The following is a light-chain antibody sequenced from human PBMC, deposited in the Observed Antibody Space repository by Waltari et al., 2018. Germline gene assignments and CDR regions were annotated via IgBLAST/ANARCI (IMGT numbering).Light chain of an antibody. V-gene: IGKV3-11*01. J-gene: IGKJ2*01. CDR3: QQRSNWPPEYT. CDR2: DAS. Sequence: EIVLTQSPATLSLSPGERATLSCRASQSVSSYLAWYQQKPGQAPRLLIYDASKGATGIPARFSGSGSGTDFTLTISSLEPEDFAVYYCQQRSNWPPEYTFGQGTKLEIK. CDR1: QSVSSY.